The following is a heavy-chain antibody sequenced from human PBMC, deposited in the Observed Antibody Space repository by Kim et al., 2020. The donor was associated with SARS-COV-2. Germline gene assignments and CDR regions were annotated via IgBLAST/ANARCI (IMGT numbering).Heavy chain of an antibody. J-gene: IGHJ4*02. CDR2: IIPIFGTA. D-gene: IGHD3-10*01. CDR3: ARGYYYGSGTQGPFDY. CDR1: GGTFSSYA. Sequence: SVKVSCKASGGTFSSYAISWVRQAPGQGLEWMGGIIPIFGTANYAQKFQGRVTITADESTSTAYMELSSLRSEDTAVYYCARGYYYGSGTQGPFDYWGQGTLVTVSS. V-gene: IGHV1-69*13.